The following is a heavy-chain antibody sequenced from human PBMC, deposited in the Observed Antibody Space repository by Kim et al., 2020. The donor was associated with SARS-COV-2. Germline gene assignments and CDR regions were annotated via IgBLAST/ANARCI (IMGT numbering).Heavy chain of an antibody. V-gene: IGHV1-3*01. D-gene: IGHD1-20*01. CDR3: ARDLTLVEDAFDI. J-gene: IGHJ3*02. Sequence: YSPKFQGRVTITRDTYASTAYMELSSLRSEDTAVYYCARDLTLVEDAFDIWGQGTMVTVSS.